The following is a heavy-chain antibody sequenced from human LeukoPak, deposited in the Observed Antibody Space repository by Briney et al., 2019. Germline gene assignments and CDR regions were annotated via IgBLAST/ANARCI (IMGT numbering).Heavy chain of an antibody. V-gene: IGHV3-74*01. D-gene: IGHD3-22*01. Sequence: GGSLRLSCAASGFTFSSYWMHWVRQAPGKGLVWVSRINSDGSSTNYADSVKGRFTISRDNAKNTLYLQMNSLRAEDTAVYYCARDAYYCDSSGYVDYWGQGTLVTVSS. CDR1: GFTFSSYW. J-gene: IGHJ4*02. CDR2: INSDGSST. CDR3: ARDAYYCDSSGYVDY.